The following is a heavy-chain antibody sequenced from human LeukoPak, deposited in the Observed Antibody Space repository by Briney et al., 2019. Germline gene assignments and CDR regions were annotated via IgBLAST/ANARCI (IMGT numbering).Heavy chain of an antibody. CDR3: ATSGYSSGWVLGY. J-gene: IGHJ4*02. D-gene: IGHD6-19*01. Sequence: GRSLRLSCAASGFTFSSDGIHWVRQAPGKGLEWVAVISYDGSNKYYADSVKGRFTISRDNSKNTLYLQMNSLRAEDTAVYYCATSGYSSGWVLGYWGQGTLVTVSS. V-gene: IGHV3-30*03. CDR1: GFTFSSDG. CDR2: ISYDGSNK.